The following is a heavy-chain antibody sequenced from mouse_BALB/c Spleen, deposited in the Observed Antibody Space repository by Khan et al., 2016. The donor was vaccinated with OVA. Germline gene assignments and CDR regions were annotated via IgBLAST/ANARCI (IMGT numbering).Heavy chain of an antibody. Sequence: EVQLQESGGGLVKPGGSLRLSCAASGFTFSTYAMSWVRQTPEKRLDWVATINSDGDYTYFPDNVTGRFTISRDNAKNTLYLQMTGLRSEDTAIYYCARSPYGNFAYWGQGTLVTVSA. CDR1: GFTFSTYA. J-gene: IGHJ3*01. D-gene: IGHD2-1*01. V-gene: IGHV5-9-3*01. CDR2: INSDGDYT. CDR3: ARSPYGNFAY.